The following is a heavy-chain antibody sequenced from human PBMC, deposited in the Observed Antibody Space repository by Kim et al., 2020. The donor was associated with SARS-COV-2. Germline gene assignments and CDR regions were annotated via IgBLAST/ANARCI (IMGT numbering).Heavy chain of an antibody. V-gene: IGHV3-30*01. J-gene: IGHJ4*02. Sequence: KGRFTICRDNSKNTLYLQMNSLRAEDTAVYYCARGPWYFYGSGSYSLEDYWGQGTLVTVSS. CDR3: ARGPWYFYGSGSYSLEDY. D-gene: IGHD3-10*01.